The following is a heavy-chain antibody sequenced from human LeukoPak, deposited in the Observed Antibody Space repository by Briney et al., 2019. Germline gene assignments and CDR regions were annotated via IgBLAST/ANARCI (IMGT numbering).Heavy chain of an antibody. J-gene: IGHJ5*02. CDR1: GYRFTSYW. D-gene: IGHD3-22*01. V-gene: IGHV5-51*01. CDR2: IYPGDSDT. CDR3: ARRDMYYYDSSGYNWFDP. Sequence: GESLKISCKGSGYRFTSYWIGWVRQMPGKGLEWMGIIYPGDSDTRYSPSFQGQVTISADKSISTAYLQWSSLKASDTAMYYCARRDMYYYDSSGYNWFDPWGQGTLVTVSS.